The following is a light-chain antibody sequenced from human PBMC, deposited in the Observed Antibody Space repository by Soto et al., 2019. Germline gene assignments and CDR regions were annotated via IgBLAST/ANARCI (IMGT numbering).Light chain of an antibody. V-gene: IGKV3D-15*01. J-gene: IGKJ4*01. Sequence: EIFFTQSPGSLSFSLWEIATLPCRASQSVNIYLAWYQQKPGQAPRLLIFGASYRATGIPARFSGSGSGTEFNLTISSLQSEDFAVYFCQQYDDWLRLTFGGGTKVDI. CDR3: QQYDDWLRLT. CDR2: GAS. CDR1: QSVNIY.